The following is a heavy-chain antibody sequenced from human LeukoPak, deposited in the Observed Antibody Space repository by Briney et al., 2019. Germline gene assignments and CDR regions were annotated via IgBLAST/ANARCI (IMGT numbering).Heavy chain of an antibody. D-gene: IGHD6-19*01. Sequence: ASVKVSCKFSGYTLTELSMRWVRQAPGKGLEWMGGFDPEDGETIYAQKFQGRVTMTEDTSTDTAYMELSSLRSEDTAVYYCATSPRIAVAGRPYYFDYWGQGTLVTVSS. CDR1: GYTLTELS. CDR2: FDPEDGET. CDR3: ATSPRIAVAGRPYYFDY. J-gene: IGHJ4*02. V-gene: IGHV1-24*01.